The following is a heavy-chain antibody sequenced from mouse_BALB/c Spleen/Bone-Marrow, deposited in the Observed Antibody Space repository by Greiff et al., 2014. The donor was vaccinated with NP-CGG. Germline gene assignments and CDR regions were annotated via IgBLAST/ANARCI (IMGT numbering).Heavy chain of an antibody. CDR2: IDPANGNT. D-gene: IGHD1-1*01. J-gene: IGHJ3*01. Sequence: EVQLQQSGAELVKPGASVKLSCTASGFNIKDTYMHWVKQRPEQGLEWIGRIDPANGNTKYDPKFQGKATITADTSSNTAYLQFNSLTSEDTAVYYCASYYYGSSLFAYWGQGTLVTVSA. V-gene: IGHV14-3*02. CDR1: GFNIKDTY. CDR3: ASYYYGSSLFAY.